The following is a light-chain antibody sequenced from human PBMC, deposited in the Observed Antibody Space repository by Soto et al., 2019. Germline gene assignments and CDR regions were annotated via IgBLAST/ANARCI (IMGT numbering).Light chain of an antibody. CDR1: SSDVGSYNR. J-gene: IGLJ1*01. Sequence: QSALTQPPSVSGSPGQSVTISCSGTSSDVGSYNRVSWYQQPPGTAPKLMIYEVSNRTSGVPDRFSGSKSGNTASLTISGLQAEDEADYYCSSLTSSSTYVFGTGTKVTVL. CDR3: SSLTSSSTYV. V-gene: IGLV2-18*02. CDR2: EVS.